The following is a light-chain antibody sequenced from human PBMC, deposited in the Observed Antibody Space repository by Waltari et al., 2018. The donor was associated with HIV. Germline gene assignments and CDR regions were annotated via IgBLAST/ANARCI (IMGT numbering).Light chain of an antibody. Sequence: SYVLTQPPSVSVAPGQPARITCGGNKIGSKSVHWYQQKTGQAPVLVVYDDSDRPSGIPERFPGSNSGNTATLTISRVEAGDEADYYCQVWDSSSDHVVFGGGTKLTVL. CDR3: QVWDSSSDHVV. J-gene: IGLJ2*01. CDR2: DDS. V-gene: IGLV3-21*02. CDR1: KIGSKS.